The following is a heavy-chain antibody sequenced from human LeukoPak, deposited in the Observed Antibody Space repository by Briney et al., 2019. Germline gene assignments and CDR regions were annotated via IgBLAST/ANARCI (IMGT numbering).Heavy chain of an antibody. J-gene: IGHJ4*02. CDR1: GYNFGKSW. CDR3: ARPLDHYYDSSGYYPH. V-gene: IGHV5-51*01. Sequence: GESLKISCTASGYNFGKSWIAWVRQLPGKGLEWMGIIYPGDSDTRYSPSFQGQVTISADKSISAAFLQWTSLKASDTAIYYCARPLDHYYDSSGYYPHWGQGTLVTVSS. CDR2: IYPGDSDT. D-gene: IGHD3-22*01.